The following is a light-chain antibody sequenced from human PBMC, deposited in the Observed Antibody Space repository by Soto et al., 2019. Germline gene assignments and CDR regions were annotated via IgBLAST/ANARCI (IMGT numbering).Light chain of an antibody. CDR2: EDN. Sequence: SYELTQPPSVSVAPGQTARITCGANNIGDQSVHWYQLKPGQAPVLVVYEDNDRPSGIPERFSGSNSGNTATLTINRVEAGDEADSYCQVWDARSDHFVFGTGTKVTVL. CDR1: NIGDQS. V-gene: IGLV3-21*02. CDR3: QVWDARSDHFV. J-gene: IGLJ1*01.